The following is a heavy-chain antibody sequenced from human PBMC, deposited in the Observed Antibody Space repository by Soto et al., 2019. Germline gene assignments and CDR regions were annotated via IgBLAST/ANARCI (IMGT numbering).Heavy chain of an antibody. J-gene: IGHJ4*02. D-gene: IGHD3-10*01. CDR2: ISAYNGNT. CDR1: GYTFTSYG. CDR3: ARDGSGSYYNSPFDY. Sequence: ASVKVSCKASGYTFTSYGISWVRQAPGQGLEWMGWISAYNGNTNYAQKHQGRVTMTTDTSTSTAYMELRSLRSDDTAVYYCARDGSGSYYNSPFDYWGQGTLVTVSS. V-gene: IGHV1-18*04.